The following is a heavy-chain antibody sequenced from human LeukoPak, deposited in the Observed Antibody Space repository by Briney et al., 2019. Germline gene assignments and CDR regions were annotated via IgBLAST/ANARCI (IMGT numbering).Heavy chain of an antibody. CDR1: GLTFSNLK. D-gene: IGHD3-3*01. CDR3: ASWAGNTQSDSWSGPFDY. CDR2: ISAGGRTT. J-gene: IGHJ4*02. V-gene: IGHV3-48*03. Sequence: GESLRLSCEVSGLTFSNLKMNWVRQAPGKGLEWVSYISAGGRTTFYADSVTGRFTISRDNAKNSLYLQMSSLRVEDTAVYYCASWAGNTQSDSWSGPFDYWGQGSLVTVSS.